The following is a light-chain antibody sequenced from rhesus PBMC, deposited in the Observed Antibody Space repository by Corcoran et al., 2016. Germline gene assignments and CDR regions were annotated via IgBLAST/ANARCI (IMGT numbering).Light chain of an antibody. J-gene: IGKJ2*01. CDR1: QGISSW. V-gene: IGKV1-21*01. CDR2: KAS. CDR3: QQYNSAPYS. Sequence: DIQMTQSPSSLSTSVGDRVTITCRASQGISSWLAWYQQKPGKAPNLPIYKASSLQSGVPSRFSGSGSWTDFTLTISSLQPEDFATYYCQQYNSAPYSFGQGTKVEIK.